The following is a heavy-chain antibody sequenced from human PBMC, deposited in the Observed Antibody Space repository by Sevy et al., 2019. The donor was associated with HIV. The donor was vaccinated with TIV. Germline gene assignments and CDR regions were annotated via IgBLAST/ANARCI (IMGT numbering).Heavy chain of an antibody. Sequence: SETLSLTCAVYGGSFSGYYWSWIRQPPGKGLEWIGEINHSGSTNYNPSLKSRVTISVDTSKNQFSLKLSSVTAADTAVYYCERVEEMATIRFDYWGQGTLVTVSS. CDR3: ERVEEMATIRFDY. CDR1: GGSFSGYY. V-gene: IGHV4-34*01. CDR2: INHSGST. D-gene: IGHD5-12*01. J-gene: IGHJ4*02.